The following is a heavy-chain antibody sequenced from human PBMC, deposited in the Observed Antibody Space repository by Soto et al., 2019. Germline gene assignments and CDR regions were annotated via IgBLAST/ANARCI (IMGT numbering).Heavy chain of an antibody. CDR1: GFSLSTSGGG. CDR3: AHSIAAAGTEYFQH. V-gene: IGHV2-5*02. CDR2: IYWDDDK. Sequence: SGPTLVKPTQTLTLTCTFSGFSLSTSGGGGGWIRQPPGKALEWLALIYWDDDKRYSPSLKSRLTITKDTSKNQVVLTMTNMDPVDTATYYCAHSIAAAGTEYFQHWGQGTLVTVSS. J-gene: IGHJ1*01. D-gene: IGHD6-13*01.